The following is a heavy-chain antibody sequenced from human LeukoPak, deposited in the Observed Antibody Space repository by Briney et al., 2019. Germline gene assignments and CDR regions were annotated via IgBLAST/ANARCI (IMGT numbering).Heavy chain of an antibody. J-gene: IGHJ3*02. CDR3: ARGEPGDSDAFDI. CDR1: GRSISSGDYY. CDR2: IYYSGTT. D-gene: IGHD2-21*02. Sequence: SETLSLTCTVSGRSISSGDYYWSWIRQPPGKGLEWIGYIYYSGTTYYNPSLKSRLTISLDTSKNHFSLKLNSVTAADTAVYYCARGEPGDSDAFDIWGQGTMVTVSS. V-gene: IGHV4-30-4*08.